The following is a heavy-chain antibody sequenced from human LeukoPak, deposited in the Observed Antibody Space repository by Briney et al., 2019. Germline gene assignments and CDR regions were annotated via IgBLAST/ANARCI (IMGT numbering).Heavy chain of an antibody. J-gene: IGHJ4*02. D-gene: IGHD3-3*01. CDR2: IYNTGIT. CDR3: ARGSEWSSGVSDY. V-gene: IGHV3-53*01. CDR1: GFTVSSNY. Sequence: GGSLRLSCAASGFTVSSNYMSWVRQAPGKGLEWVSFIYNTGITKYADSVKGRFTISRDNSKNTMNLQMNSLRDEDTAVYYCARGSEWSSGVSDYWGQGTLVTVSS.